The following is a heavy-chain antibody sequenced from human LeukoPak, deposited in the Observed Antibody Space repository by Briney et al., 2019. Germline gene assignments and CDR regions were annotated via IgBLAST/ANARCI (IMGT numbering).Heavy chain of an antibody. V-gene: IGHV3-30*04. D-gene: IGHD1-1*01. CDR2: ISYHGSNE. Sequence: SGGSLRLSCAASGFTFSSYAMHWVRQAPGTGLEWVALISYHGSNEYYADSAKGRFTISRDNSQNTLYLQMNSLRPEDTAVYYCAGGLAGSGIYYRDVWGKGTTVTVSS. J-gene: IGHJ6*03. CDR3: AGGLAGSGIYYRDV. CDR1: GFTFSSYA.